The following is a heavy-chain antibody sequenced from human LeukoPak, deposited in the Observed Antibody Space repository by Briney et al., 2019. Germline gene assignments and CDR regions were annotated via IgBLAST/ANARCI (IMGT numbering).Heavy chain of an antibody. CDR2: ISSSSSYI. CDR3: ARDGSWYFYYGMDV. Sequence: GGSLRLSCAASGFTFSSYSMNWVRQAPGKGLEWVSSISSSSSYIYYADSVKGRFTISRDNAKNSLYQQMNSLRAEDTAVYYCARDGSWYFYYGMDVWGQGTTVTVSS. J-gene: IGHJ6*02. V-gene: IGHV3-21*01. CDR1: GFTFSSYS. D-gene: IGHD6-13*01.